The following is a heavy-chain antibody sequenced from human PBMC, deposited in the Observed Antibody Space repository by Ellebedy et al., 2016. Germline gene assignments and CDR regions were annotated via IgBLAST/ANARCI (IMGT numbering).Heavy chain of an antibody. V-gene: IGHV3-33*01. CDR2: IWYDGSNK. D-gene: IGHD5-12*01. Sequence: GESLKISCAASGFTFSSYGMHWVRQAPGKGLEWVAVIWYDGSNKYYADSVKGRFTISRDNSKNTLYLQMNSLRAEDTAVYYCARGLGYSGYDYHYWGQGTLVTVSS. CDR3: ARGLGYSGYDYHY. CDR1: GFTFSSYG. J-gene: IGHJ4*02.